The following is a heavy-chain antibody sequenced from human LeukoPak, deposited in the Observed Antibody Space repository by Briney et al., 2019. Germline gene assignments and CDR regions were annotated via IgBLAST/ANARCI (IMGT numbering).Heavy chain of an antibody. CDR3: VREDTPATANY. CDR1: GFIVRSNY. D-gene: IGHD2-21*02. CDR2: LYSDSSA. J-gene: IGHJ4*02. Sequence: GGSLRLSCAAPGFIVRSNYMSWVRQAPGKGLEWVSILYSDSSAYYADSVKGRFTISRDNSKDTLFLQMHSLRPGDTAVYYCVREDTPATANYWGQGTLVTISS. V-gene: IGHV3-53*01.